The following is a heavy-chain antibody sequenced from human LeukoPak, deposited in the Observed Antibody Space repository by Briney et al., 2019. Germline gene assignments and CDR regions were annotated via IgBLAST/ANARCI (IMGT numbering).Heavy chain of an antibody. J-gene: IGHJ4*02. V-gene: IGHV5-51*01. D-gene: IGHD6-19*01. CDR1: GYNFISYW. CDR2: IYPGDSDT. CDR3: ARSYRSGWLIGF. Sequence: GESLKISCKGSGYNFISYWIGWVRQMPGKGLEWMGIIYPGDSDTTYSPSFQGQVTISADKSISTVYLQWSSLKASDTAMYYCARSYRSGWLIGFWGQGALATVSS.